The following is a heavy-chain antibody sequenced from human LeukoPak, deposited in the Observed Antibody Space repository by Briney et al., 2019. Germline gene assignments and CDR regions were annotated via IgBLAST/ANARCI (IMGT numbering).Heavy chain of an antibody. Sequence: SVKVSCKASGGTFSSYAISWVRQAPGQGLEWMGGIIPIFGTANYAQKFQGRVTITTDESTSTAYMELSSLRSEDTAVYYCARDSDYGDYFDYWGQGTLVTVSS. D-gene: IGHD4-17*01. CDR2: IIPIFGTA. CDR3: ARDSDYGDYFDY. CDR1: GGTFSSYA. J-gene: IGHJ4*02. V-gene: IGHV1-69*05.